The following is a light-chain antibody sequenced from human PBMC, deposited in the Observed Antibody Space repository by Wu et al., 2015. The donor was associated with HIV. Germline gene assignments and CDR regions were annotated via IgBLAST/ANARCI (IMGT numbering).Light chain of an antibody. V-gene: IGKV3D-20*02. Sequence: EIVLTQSPGTLSLSPGDRAILSCRASQSVSSNSLAWYQQKPGQAPKFLINAGSNRVTGIPARFSVTGSGTDFTLIISSLEPEDFAIYYCQESSKGPLTFGQGTRL. J-gene: IGKJ5*01. CDR2: AGS. CDR1: QSVSSNS. CDR3: QESSKGPLT.